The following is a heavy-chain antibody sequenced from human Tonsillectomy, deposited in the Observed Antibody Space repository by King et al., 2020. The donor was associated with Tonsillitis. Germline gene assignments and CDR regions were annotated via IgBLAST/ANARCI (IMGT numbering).Heavy chain of an antibody. J-gene: IGHJ5*02. CDR2: IYSSGST. CDR1: GGSISSYQ. Sequence: VQLQESGPRLVKPSETLSLTCNVSGGSISSYQWTWIRQPPGKGLEWIGYIYSSGSTNYNPSLRSRVTIEVDTANNQLSLMLSSVTAADTAVYYCGRVGEQNLVGWVDPWGQGTLVTVSS. D-gene: IGHD6-13*01. V-gene: IGHV4-59*01. CDR3: GRVGEQNLVGWVDP.